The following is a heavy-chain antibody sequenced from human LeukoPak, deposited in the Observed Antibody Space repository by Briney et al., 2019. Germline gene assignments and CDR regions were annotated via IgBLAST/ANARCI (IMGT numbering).Heavy chain of an antibody. Sequence: SGGSLRLSCTASGLTFSGNGMHWVRQAPGKGLEWVAIIWYDGSYKYYADSVKGRFTISRDNSKNTLYLQMNSLRAEDTAVYYCARDRGTTSSAGYYFDSWGQGTLVTVSS. CDR2: IWYDGSYK. D-gene: IGHD6-6*01. CDR1: GLTFSGNG. J-gene: IGHJ4*02. CDR3: ARDRGTTSSAGYYFDS. V-gene: IGHV3-33*01.